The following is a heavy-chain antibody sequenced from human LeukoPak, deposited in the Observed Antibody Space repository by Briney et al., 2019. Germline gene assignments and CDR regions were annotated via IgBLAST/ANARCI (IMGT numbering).Heavy chain of an antibody. CDR3: ARADSGGNPGAFDV. J-gene: IGHJ3*01. V-gene: IGHV3-20*04. CDR1: GFTLDDYG. D-gene: IGHD4-23*01. Sequence: GGSLRLSCAASGFTLDDYGMIWVRQSPGKGLEGVSGINWNGGSTGYSDSVKGRFIISRDNSKNSLYLKMNSLRAEDTALYYCARADSGGNPGAFDVWGQGTMVTVSS. CDR2: INWNGGST.